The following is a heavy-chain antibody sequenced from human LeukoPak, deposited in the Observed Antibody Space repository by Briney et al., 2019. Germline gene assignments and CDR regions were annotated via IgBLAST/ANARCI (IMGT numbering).Heavy chain of an antibody. D-gene: IGHD2-8*01. CDR1: GYSISSGYY. CDR2: IYHSGST. V-gene: IGHV4-38-2*02. CDR3: ARGVLMVYAIPGWFAP. Sequence: SETLSLTCTVSGYSISSGYYWGWIRQPPGKGLEWIGSIYHSGSTYYNPSLKSRVTISVDTSKNQFSLKLSSVTAADTAVYYCARGVLMVYAIPGWFAPWGQGTLVTVSS. J-gene: IGHJ5*02.